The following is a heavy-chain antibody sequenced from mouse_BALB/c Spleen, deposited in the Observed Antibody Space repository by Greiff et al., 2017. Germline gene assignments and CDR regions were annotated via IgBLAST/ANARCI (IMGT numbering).Heavy chain of an antibody. CDR2: ISSGGSYT. V-gene: IGHV5-6*01. CDR1: GFTFSSYG. Sequence: EVKLMESGGDLVKPGGSLKLSCAASGFTFSSYGMSWVRQTPDKRLEWVATISSGGSYTYYPDSVKGRFTISRDNAKNTLYLQMSSLQSEDTAMYYCARSINMGFAYWGQGTLVTVSA. J-gene: IGHJ3*01. D-gene: IGHD1-1*02. CDR3: ARSINMGFAY.